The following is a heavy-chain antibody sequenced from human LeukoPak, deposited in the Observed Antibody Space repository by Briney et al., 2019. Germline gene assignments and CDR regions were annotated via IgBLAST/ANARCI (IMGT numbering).Heavy chain of an antibody. D-gene: IGHD3-16*02. CDR2: ISAYDGNT. Sequence: ASVKVCCKASGYTFTTYGISWVRQAPGQGLEWMGWISAYDGNTNYAQKFQDRGTMTTDTATSTAYMELRSLRSDDTAAYYCARVMFVLGSYHIADYWGQGTLVTVSS. J-gene: IGHJ4*02. V-gene: IGHV1-18*04. CDR1: GYTFTTYG. CDR3: ARVMFVLGSYHIADY.